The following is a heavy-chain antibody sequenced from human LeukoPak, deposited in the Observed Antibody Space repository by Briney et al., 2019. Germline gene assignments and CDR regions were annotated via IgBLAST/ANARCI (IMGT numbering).Heavy chain of an antibody. CDR3: ARVGISLGYCSSTSCYWEYFQH. V-gene: IGHV3-48*01. J-gene: IGHJ1*01. D-gene: IGHD2-2*01. CDR2: ISSSSGTM. CDR1: GLIFSSYN. Sequence: GGSLRLSCAASGLIFSSYNMNWVRQAPGKGLEWVSYISSSSGTMHYADSVKGRFTISRDNAKNSLYLQMNSLRAEDTAVYYCARVGISLGYCSSTSCYWEYFQHWGQGTLVTVSS.